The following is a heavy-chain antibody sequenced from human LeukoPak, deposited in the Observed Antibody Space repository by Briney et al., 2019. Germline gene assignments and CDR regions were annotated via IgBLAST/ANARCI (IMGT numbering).Heavy chain of an antibody. Sequence: GGSLRLSCAASGFTFSNYGMSWLRQAPGKGLEWVSAITGSGDDAYYADSVHGRFTMSRDNSKSTLYLQMSSLRVEDTAVYYCAKESRGSSPEFWGQGTLVTVS. D-gene: IGHD1-26*01. J-gene: IGHJ1*01. CDR3: AKESRGSSPEF. CDR2: ITGSGDDA. V-gene: IGHV3-23*01. CDR1: GFTFSNYG.